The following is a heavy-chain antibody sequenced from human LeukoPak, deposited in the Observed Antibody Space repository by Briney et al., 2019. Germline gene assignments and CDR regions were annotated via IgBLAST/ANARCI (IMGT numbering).Heavy chain of an antibody. V-gene: IGHV4-39*07. CDR3: ARGTIFGVVTKRALDY. CDR1: GGSISSSSYY. D-gene: IGHD3-3*01. J-gene: IGHJ4*02. Sequence: SETLSLTCTVSGGSISSSSYYWGWIRQPPGKGLEWIGSIYTSGSTNYNPSLKSRVTISVDTSKNQFSLKLSSVTAADTAVYYCARGTIFGVVTKRALDYWGQGTLVTVSS. CDR2: IYTSGST.